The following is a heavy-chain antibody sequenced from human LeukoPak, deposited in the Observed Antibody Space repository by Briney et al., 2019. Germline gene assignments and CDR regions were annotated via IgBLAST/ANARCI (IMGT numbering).Heavy chain of an antibody. J-gene: IGHJ3*02. CDR3: ARYFDSTGFYPGAFDI. CDR1: GFTVSSNY. CDR2: IFSGGTT. V-gene: IGHV3-53*01. D-gene: IGHD3-22*01. Sequence: GGSLRLSCAASGFTVSSNYMSWVRQAPGKGLEWVSVIFSGGTTKYADSVRGRFTISRDNSKNTLFLRMNSLRAEDTAVYYCARYFDSTGFYPGAFDIWGQGTMVTVSS.